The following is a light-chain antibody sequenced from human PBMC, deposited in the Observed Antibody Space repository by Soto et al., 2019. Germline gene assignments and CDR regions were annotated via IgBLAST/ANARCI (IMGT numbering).Light chain of an antibody. Sequence: QSVLTQPASVSGSPGQSIAISCTGTSSDVGGYDYVSWYQQLPGKAPKLMIYDVNNRPSGASNRLSGSKSGNTASLTISGLQAEDEADSYCSSNTSISTHVFGTGTKVKVL. J-gene: IGLJ1*01. V-gene: IGLV2-14*03. CDR3: SSNTSISTHV. CDR1: SSDVGGYDY. CDR2: DVN.